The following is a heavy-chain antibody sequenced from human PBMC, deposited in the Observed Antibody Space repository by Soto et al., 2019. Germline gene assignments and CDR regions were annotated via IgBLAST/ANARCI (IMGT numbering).Heavy chain of an antibody. V-gene: IGHV4-59*01. Sequence: SETLSLTCTVSGGSISSYYWSWIRQPPGKGLEWIGYIYYSGSTNYNPSLKSRVTISVDTSKSQFSLKLSSVTAADTAVYYCATYPPQPCSSTSCPYDYWGQGTLVTVSS. J-gene: IGHJ4*02. CDR1: GGSISSYY. CDR2: IYYSGST. CDR3: ATYPPQPCSSTSCPYDY. D-gene: IGHD2-2*01.